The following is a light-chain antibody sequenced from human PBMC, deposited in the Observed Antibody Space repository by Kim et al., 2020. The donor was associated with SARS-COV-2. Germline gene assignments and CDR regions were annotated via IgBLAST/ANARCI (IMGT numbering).Light chain of an antibody. CDR3: QQYGSPPRT. J-gene: IGKJ1*01. CDR1: QSVSRGY. Sequence: SPGARATLSCRASQSVSRGYLAWFQQKPGQAPRLLIYDASSRATGIPDRFSGSGSGTDFTLTISRLEPEDFAVYFCQQYGSPPRTFGQGTKVDIK. V-gene: IGKV3-20*01. CDR2: DAS.